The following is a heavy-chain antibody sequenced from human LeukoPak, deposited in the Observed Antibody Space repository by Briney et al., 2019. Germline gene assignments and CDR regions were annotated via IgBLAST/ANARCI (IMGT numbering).Heavy chain of an antibody. Sequence: GGSLRLSCAASGFTYSSYAMSWVRQAPGKGLEWVSAISGSGGSTYYADSVKGRFTISRDNSKNTLYLQMNSLRAEDTAVYYCAKVPDYGRHGLHFDYWGQGTLVTVSS. CDR3: AKVPDYGRHGLHFDY. V-gene: IGHV3-23*01. CDR2: ISGSGGST. CDR1: GFTYSSYA. J-gene: IGHJ4*02. D-gene: IGHD4-17*01.